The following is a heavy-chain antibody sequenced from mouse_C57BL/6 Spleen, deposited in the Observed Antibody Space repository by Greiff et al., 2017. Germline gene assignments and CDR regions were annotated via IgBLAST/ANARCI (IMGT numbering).Heavy chain of an antibody. CDR1: GYTFTDYN. J-gene: IGHJ4*01. Sequence: EVHLVESGPELVKPGASVKMSCKASGYTFTDYNMHWVKQSHGKSLEWIGYINPNNGGTSYNQKFKGKATLTVNKSSSTAYMELRSLTSEDSAVYYCARDWTFYYGSSYHYYAMDYWGQGTSVTVSS. CDR2: INPNNGGT. V-gene: IGHV1-22*01. D-gene: IGHD1-1*01. CDR3: ARDWTFYYGSSYHYYAMDY.